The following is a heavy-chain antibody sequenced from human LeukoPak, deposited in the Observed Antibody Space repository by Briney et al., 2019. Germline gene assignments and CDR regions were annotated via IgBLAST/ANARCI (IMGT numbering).Heavy chain of an antibody. CDR1: GFTFSSYE. J-gene: IGHJ4*02. Sequence: PGGSLRLSCAASGFTFSSYEMNWVRQAPGQGLEWVSYISSSGSTIYYADSVKGRFTISRDNSKNTLYLQINSLRAEDTAVYFCTRVSIHGDSDYWGQGTLVTVSS. CDR3: TRVSIHGDSDY. CDR2: ISSSGSTI. V-gene: IGHV3-48*03.